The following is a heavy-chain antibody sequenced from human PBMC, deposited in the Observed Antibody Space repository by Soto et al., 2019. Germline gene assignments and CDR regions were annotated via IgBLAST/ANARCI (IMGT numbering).Heavy chain of an antibody. Sequence: GASGKASCKASGGTLSNYRINGVRQAPGQGLEWVGGIVPIYRTADYAQKFQGRVTITADESARTSYMELRSLKSQDTAVYYCVRDSGAKLSSSWGQGTLVTVSS. D-gene: IGHD6-13*01. CDR3: VRDSGAKLSSS. V-gene: IGHV1-69*13. CDR1: GGTLSNYR. CDR2: IVPIYRTA. J-gene: IGHJ4*02.